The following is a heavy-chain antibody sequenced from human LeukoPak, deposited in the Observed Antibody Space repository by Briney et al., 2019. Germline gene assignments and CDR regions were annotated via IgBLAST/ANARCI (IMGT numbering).Heavy chain of an antibody. Sequence: GGSLRLSCAASGFTFSGYWMHWVRQAPGKGLEWVSAISGSGGSTYYADSVKGRFTISRDNSKNTLYLQMNSLRAEDTAVYYCVKVWRPSYYYDSSGYYYGSNSGDYWGQGTLVTVSS. J-gene: IGHJ4*02. CDR3: VKVWRPSYYYDSSGYYYGSNSGDY. D-gene: IGHD3-22*01. CDR2: ISGSGGST. CDR1: GFTFSGYW. V-gene: IGHV3-23*01.